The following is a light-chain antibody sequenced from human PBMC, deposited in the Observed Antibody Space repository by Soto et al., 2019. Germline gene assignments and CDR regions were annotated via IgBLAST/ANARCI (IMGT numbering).Light chain of an antibody. J-gene: IGLJ1*01. Sequence: QSVLTQPASVSGSPGQSITIYCTGISADVSSSNFVSWYQHRPGKAPSLILYDVSHRPSGVSNRFAGSKAGDTASLTISGLQREDEADYYCTSYRRGPLYVFGTGTKLTVL. CDR1: SADVSSSNF. CDR2: DVS. CDR3: TSYRRGPLYV. V-gene: IGLV2-14*03.